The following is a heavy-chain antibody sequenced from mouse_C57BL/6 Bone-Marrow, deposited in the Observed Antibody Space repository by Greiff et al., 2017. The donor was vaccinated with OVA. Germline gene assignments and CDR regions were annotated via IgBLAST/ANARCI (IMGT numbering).Heavy chain of an antibody. V-gene: IGHV1-39*01. D-gene: IGHD2-3*01. Sequence: VQLKESGPELVKPGASVKISCKASGYSFTDYNMNWVKQSNGKSLEWIGVINPNYGTTSYNQKFKGKATLTVAQSSSTAYMQLNNLTSEDSAVYYCARERLLLPFAYWGQGTLVTVSA. CDR2: INPNYGTT. CDR3: ARERLLLPFAY. CDR1: GYSFTDYN. J-gene: IGHJ3*01.